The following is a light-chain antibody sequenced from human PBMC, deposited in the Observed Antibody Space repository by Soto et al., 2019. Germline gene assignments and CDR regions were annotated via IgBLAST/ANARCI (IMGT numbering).Light chain of an antibody. CDR3: SSYTTSSTPYV. J-gene: IGLJ1*01. Sequence: QSALTQPASVSGSPGQSITVSCTGTSSDVAYYNYVSWYQHHPGKAPKLMIYEVSNRPSGVSNRFSASKSGSTAFLTISGLQAEDEADYYCSSYTTSSTPYVFGTGTKLTVL. CDR1: SSDVAYYNY. CDR2: EVS. V-gene: IGLV2-14*01.